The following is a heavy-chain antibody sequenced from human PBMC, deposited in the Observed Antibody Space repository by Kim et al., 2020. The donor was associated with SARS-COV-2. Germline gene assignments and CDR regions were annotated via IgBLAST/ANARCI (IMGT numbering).Heavy chain of an antibody. Sequence: SETLSLICTVSGGSINRNYWSWFRQPEGWGVVWGGWGYYTGSTHYNPSRQSRVTISVDRSNNQFSLQLKSLTAADTAVYYCASDMSSGWYYSWVRGALVTVSS. V-gene: IGHV4-59*01. CDR1: GGSINRNY. CDR2: GYYTGST. CDR3: ASDMSSGWYYS. D-gene: IGHD6-19*01. J-gene: IGHJ4*02.